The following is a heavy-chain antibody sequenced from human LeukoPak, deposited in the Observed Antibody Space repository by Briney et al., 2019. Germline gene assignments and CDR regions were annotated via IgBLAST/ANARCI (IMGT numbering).Heavy chain of an antibody. D-gene: IGHD6-13*01. CDR3: ARDARQQLVERFDY. Sequence: GGSLRLSCAASGFTFSDMSWIRQAPGKGLEWVSYISSSGSTIYYADSVKGRFTISRDNAKNSLYLQMNSLRAEDTAVYYCARDARQQLVERFDYWGQGTLVTVSS. J-gene: IGHJ4*02. CDR2: ISSSGSTI. CDR1: GFTFSD. V-gene: IGHV3-11*01.